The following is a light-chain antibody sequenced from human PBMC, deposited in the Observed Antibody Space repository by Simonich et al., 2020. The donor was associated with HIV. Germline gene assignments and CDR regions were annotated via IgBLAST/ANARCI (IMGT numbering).Light chain of an antibody. CDR1: QSVSSN. CDR2: AAS. CDR3: QQSYSAPRT. V-gene: IGKV1-39*01. J-gene: IGKJ1*01. Sequence: MTQSPATLSVSPGERAALSCRASQSVSSNLAWYQQKPGPAPKLLIYAASSLQSGVPSRFSGSGSGTDFTLTISSLQPEDFATYYCQQSYSAPRTFGQGTKVDIK.